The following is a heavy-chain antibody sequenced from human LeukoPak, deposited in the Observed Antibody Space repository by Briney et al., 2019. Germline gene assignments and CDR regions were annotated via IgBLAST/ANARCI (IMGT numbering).Heavy chain of an antibody. Sequence: PGGSLRLSCAASGFTFSSYGMHWVRQAPGKGLEWVAFIRYDGSNKYYADSVKGRFTISRDNSKNTLYLQMNSLRAEDTAVYYCAKGAGSGWYGHFDYWGQGTWSPSPQ. J-gene: IGHJ4*02. V-gene: IGHV3-30*02. D-gene: IGHD6-19*01. CDR1: GFTFSSYG. CDR3: AKGAGSGWYGHFDY. CDR2: IRYDGSNK.